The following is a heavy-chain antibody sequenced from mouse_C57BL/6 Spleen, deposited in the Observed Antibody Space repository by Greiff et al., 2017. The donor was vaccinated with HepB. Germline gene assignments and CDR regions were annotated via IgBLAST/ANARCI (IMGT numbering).Heavy chain of an antibody. CDR3: AGGNHYFDY. D-gene: IGHD2-1*01. CDR2: IYPGDGDT. V-gene: IGHV1-82*01. Sequence: VKLMESGPELVKPGASVKISCKASGYAFSSSWMNWVKQRPGKGLEWIGRIYPGDGDTNYNGKFKGKATLTADKSSSTAYMQLSSLTSEDSAVYFCAGGNHYFDYWGQGTTLTVSS. J-gene: IGHJ2*01. CDR1: GYAFSSSW.